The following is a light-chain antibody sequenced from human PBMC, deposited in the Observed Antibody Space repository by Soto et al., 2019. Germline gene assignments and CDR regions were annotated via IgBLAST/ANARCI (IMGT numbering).Light chain of an antibody. CDR1: QSVGSY. CDR2: DVY. Sequence: EIVLTQSPATLSLSPGERAILSCRASQSVGSYLAWYQHKPGQAPRLLIYDVYNRATGVPARFSGSGSATDFTLTISSLEPEDFALYYCQQRINWPRTFGQGTKVEIK. V-gene: IGKV3-11*01. CDR3: QQRINWPRT. J-gene: IGKJ1*01.